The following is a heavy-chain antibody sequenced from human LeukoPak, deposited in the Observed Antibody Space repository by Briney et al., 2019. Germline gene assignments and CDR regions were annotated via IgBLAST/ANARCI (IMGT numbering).Heavy chain of an antibody. CDR3: AREVVPAAIDH. J-gene: IGHJ4*02. CDR1: GFTFSSYW. CDR2: INTDGSST. V-gene: IGHV3-74*01. D-gene: IGHD2-2*01. Sequence: GGSLRLSCAASGFTFSSYWMYWVRQTPGKGLVWVSRINTDGSSTSYADSVKGRFTISRDNSKNTLYLQMNSLRAEDTAVYYCAREVVPAAIDHWGQGTLVTVSS.